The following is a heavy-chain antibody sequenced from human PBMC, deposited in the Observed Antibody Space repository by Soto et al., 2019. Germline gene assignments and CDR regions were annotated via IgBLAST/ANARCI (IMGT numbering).Heavy chain of an antibody. CDR2: IAYNGGT. J-gene: IGHJ4*02. D-gene: IGHD3-3*02. Sequence: QVQLQESGPGLVKPSETLSLTCTVSDGSVSSYGYYWTWVWQAPGKGLEWIGYIAYNGGTSYNPSLRSRVTISVDTSKSQFSLDLSFATAADTALYYCTRGGHFYEYMIWGQGTLVTVSS. CDR1: DGSVSSYGYY. V-gene: IGHV4-61*08. CDR3: TRGGHFYEYMI.